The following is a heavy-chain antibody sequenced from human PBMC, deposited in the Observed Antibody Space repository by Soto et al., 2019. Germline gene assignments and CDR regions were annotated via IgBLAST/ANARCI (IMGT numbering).Heavy chain of an antibody. V-gene: IGHV3-23*01. CDR2: LTDSGGRT. J-gene: IGHJ4*02. CDR3: AGVFSNNYDY. CDR1: GFTFSTYA. Sequence: EVQLLESGGGLVQPGGSLRLSCAASGFTFSTYAMNWVRQAPGKGLEWVSALTDSGGRTYYAESVKGRFTISRDNSRNTLSLQMNGLRVEDTAIYYCAGVFSNNYDYWGQGTLVTVSS. D-gene: IGHD3-10*01.